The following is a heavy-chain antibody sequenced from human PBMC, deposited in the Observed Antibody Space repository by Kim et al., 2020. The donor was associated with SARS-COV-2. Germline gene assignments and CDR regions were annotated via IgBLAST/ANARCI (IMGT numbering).Heavy chain of an antibody. CDR3: AREVCSGGSCYPSSYYYYGMDV. Sequence: SVKVSCKASGGTFSSYAISWVRQAPGQGLEWMGRIIPILGIANYAQKFQGRVTITADKSTSTAYMELSSLRSEDTAVYYCAREVCSGGSCYPSSYYYYGMDVWGQGTTVTVSS. CDR1: GGTFSSYA. D-gene: IGHD2-15*01. V-gene: IGHV1-69*04. J-gene: IGHJ6*02. CDR2: IIPILGIA.